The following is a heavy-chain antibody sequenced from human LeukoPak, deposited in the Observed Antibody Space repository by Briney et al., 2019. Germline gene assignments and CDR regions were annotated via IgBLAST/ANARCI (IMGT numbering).Heavy chain of an antibody. CDR1: GFTFSSYN. V-gene: IGHV3-21*06. D-gene: IGHD1-26*01. J-gene: IGHJ6*03. Sequence: GGSLRLSCAASGFTFSSYNMNWVRQAPGKGLEWVSSITGSSSYIYYADSVKGRFTISRDNAKNSLYLQMDSLRVEDTAEYYCARDPYSGNYGAYYYYYMDVWGKGTTVTVSS. CDR2: ITGSSSYI. CDR3: ARDPYSGNYGAYYYYYMDV.